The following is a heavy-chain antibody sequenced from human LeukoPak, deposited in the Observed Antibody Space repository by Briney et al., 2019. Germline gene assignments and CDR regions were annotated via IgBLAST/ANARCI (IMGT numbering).Heavy chain of an antibody. CDR1: GGSFSGYY. V-gene: IGHV4-34*01. CDR2: INHSGST. CDR3: ARAPIVVVTAIRNATPSSKTMGFDY. Sequence: SETLSLTCAVYGGSFSGYYWSWIRQPPGKGLEWIGEINHSGSTNYNPSLKSRVTISVDTSKNQFSLKLSSVTAADTAVYYCARAPIVVVTAIRNATPSSKTMGFDYWGQGTLVTVSS. J-gene: IGHJ4*02. D-gene: IGHD2-21*02.